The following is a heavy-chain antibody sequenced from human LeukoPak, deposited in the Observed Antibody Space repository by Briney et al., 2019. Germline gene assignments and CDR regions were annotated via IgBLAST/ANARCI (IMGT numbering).Heavy chain of an antibody. V-gene: IGHV4-39*01. CDR2: IYYSGST. D-gene: IGHD3-22*01. J-gene: IGHJ4*02. Sequence: SETLSLTCTVSGGSISSSSYYWGWIRQHPGKGLEWIGSIYYSGSTYYNPSLKSRVTISVDTSKNQFSLKLSSVTAADTAVYYCARLAYYYDSSGYRYYFDYWGQGTLVTVSS. CDR1: GGSISSSSYY. CDR3: ARLAYYYDSSGYRYYFDY.